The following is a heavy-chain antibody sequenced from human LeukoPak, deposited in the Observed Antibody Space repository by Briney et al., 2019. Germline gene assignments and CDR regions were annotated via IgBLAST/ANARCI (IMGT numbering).Heavy chain of an antibody. J-gene: IGHJ4*02. CDR2: ISAYNGNT. V-gene: IGHV1-18*01. D-gene: IGHD2-2*01. Sequence: GASVKVSCKASGYTFTSYGISWVRQAPGQGLEWMGWISAYNGNTNYAQKLQGRLTMTTDKSTSTAYMELRSLRSDDTAVYYCARDPLPVLGYCSSTSCPVDYWGQGTLVTVSS. CDR1: GYTFTSYG. CDR3: ARDPLPVLGYCSSTSCPVDY.